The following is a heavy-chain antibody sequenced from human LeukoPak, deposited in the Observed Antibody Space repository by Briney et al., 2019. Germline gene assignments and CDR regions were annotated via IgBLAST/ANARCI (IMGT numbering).Heavy chain of an antibody. V-gene: IGHV4-30-2*01. CDR2: IYHSGST. D-gene: IGHD3-16*02. J-gene: IGHJ5*02. CDR3: ARGSYMITFGGVIAPNWFDL. Sequence: SETLSLTCAVSGGSISSGGYSWSWIRQPPGKGLEWIGYIYHSGSTYYNPSLKSRVTISVDRSKNQFSLKLSSVTAADTAVYYCARGSYMITFGGVIAPNWFDLWGQGTLVTVSS. CDR1: GGSISSGGYS.